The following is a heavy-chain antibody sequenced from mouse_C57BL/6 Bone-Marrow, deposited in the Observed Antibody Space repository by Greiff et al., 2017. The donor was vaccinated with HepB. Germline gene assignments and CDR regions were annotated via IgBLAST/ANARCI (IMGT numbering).Heavy chain of an antibody. CDR1: GYTFTSYG. V-gene: IGHV1-58*01. CDR2: IYIGNGYT. Sequence: VQLKQYGAELVRPGSSVKMSCKTSGYTFTSYGINWVKQRPGQGLEWIGYIYIGNGYTEYNEKFKGKATLTSDTSSSTAYMQLSSLTSEDAAIYFCARGVLGPRNYFDYWGQGTTLTVSS. J-gene: IGHJ2*01. CDR3: ARGVLGPRNYFDY.